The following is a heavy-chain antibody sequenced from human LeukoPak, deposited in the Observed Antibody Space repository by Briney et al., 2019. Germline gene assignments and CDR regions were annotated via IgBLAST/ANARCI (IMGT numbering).Heavy chain of an antibody. CDR2: ISSSGSTI. D-gene: IGHD3-22*01. CDR1: GFTFSDYY. Sequence: GGSLRLSCAASGFTFSDYYMSWIRQAPGKGLEWVSYISSSGSTIYYADSVRGRFTISRDNAKNSLYLQMNSLRAEDTAVYYCATYSSLNRREFQYWGQGTLLTVSS. CDR3: ATYSSLNRREFQY. J-gene: IGHJ1*01. V-gene: IGHV3-11*01.